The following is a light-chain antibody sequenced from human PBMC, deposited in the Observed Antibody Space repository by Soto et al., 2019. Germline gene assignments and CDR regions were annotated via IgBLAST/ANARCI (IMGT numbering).Light chain of an antibody. Sequence: EIVLTQSPATLSLSPGEIATLSCRASQSVSSSSLAWYQQKPGQAPRLLIHGASSRATGIPDRFSGSGSGTDFTLTISRLEPEDFAVYYCQQYNSWLWTLGQGTKVDIK. CDR2: GAS. V-gene: IGKV3-20*01. CDR1: QSVSSSS. CDR3: QQYNSWLWT. J-gene: IGKJ1*01.